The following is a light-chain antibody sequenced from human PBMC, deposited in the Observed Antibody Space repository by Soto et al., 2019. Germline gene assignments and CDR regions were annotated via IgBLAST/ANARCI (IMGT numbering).Light chain of an antibody. CDR2: DAS. CDR1: QDITNY. Sequence: PSSLSASVGDRVTITCQASQDITNYLNWYQQKPGKAPKVLIHDASNLETGVPSRFSGSGSGTDFTFTISSLQPEDVATYYCQQYENLPLTFGGGTKVDI. J-gene: IGKJ4*01. CDR3: QQYENLPLT. V-gene: IGKV1-33*01.